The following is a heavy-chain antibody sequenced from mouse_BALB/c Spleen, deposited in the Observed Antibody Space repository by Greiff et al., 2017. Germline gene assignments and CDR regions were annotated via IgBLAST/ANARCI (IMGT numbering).Heavy chain of an antibody. V-gene: IGHV1S81*02. CDR2: INPSNGRT. D-gene: IGHD1-1*01. CDR1: GYTFTSYW. Sequence: QVQLQQPGAELVKPGASVKLSCKASGYTFTSYWMHWVKQRPGQGLEWIGEINPSNGRTNYNEKFKSKATLTVDKSSSTAYMQLSSLTSEDSAVYYCAREITTVVFDYWGQGTTRTVSS. CDR3: AREITTVVFDY. J-gene: IGHJ2*01.